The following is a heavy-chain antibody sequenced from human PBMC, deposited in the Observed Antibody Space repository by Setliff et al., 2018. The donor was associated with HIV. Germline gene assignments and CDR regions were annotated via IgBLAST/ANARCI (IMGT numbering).Heavy chain of an antibody. J-gene: IGHJ2*01. CDR3: AREGGQGYSGSGSFYHRNFDL. CDR1: GGSLSGYY. V-gene: IGHV4-34*01. Sequence: SETLSLTCAVYGGSLSGYYGSWVRQSPGRGLEWIGEINQSGNTNCNPSLKSRLIISVDTSKSQFSLKLTSVTAADTALYYCAREGGQGYSGSGSFYHRNFDLWGRGTLVTVSS. CDR2: INQSGNT. D-gene: IGHD3-10*01.